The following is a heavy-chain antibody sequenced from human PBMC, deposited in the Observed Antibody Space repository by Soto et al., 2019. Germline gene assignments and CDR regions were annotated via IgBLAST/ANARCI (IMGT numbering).Heavy chain of an antibody. CDR2: FHTDGST. Sequence: PGGSLRLSCAVSGFIVRSYYMSWVRQAPGKGLEWVSVFHTDGSTHYADSVKDRFTISRDDSKSTLYLQMNSLRAEDTAVYYCARDGYCSGGSCYSVPVFDYWGQGTLVTVSS. J-gene: IGHJ4*02. V-gene: IGHV3-66*01. CDR1: GFIVRSYY. CDR3: ARDGYCSGGSCYSVPVFDY. D-gene: IGHD2-15*01.